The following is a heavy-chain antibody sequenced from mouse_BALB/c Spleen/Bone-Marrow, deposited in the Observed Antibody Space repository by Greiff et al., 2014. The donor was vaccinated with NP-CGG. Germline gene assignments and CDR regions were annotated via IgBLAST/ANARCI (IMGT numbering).Heavy chain of an antibody. CDR2: INPDSSTI. CDR3: ARLSYYGRFAY. CDR1: GFDFSRYW. D-gene: IGHD1-1*01. Sequence: ESGGGLVQPGGSLKLSCAASGFDFSRYWMSWVRQAPGKGLEWIGEINPDSSTINYTPSLKDKFIISRDNAKNTLYLQMSKVRSEYSSLYYCARLSYYGRFAYWGQGTLVTVSA. V-gene: IGHV4-1*02. J-gene: IGHJ3*01.